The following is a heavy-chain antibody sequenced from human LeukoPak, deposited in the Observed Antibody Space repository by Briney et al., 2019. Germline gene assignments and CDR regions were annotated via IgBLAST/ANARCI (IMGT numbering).Heavy chain of an antibody. CDR1: GGSISSGGYY. CDR3: ARDDYYDSSGLDY. D-gene: IGHD3-22*01. Sequence: PSETLSLTCTVSGGSISSGGYYWSWIRQPPGKGLEWIGRIYTSGSTNYNPSLKSRVTISVDTSKNQFSLKLSSVTAADTAVYYCARDDYYDSSGLDYWGQGTLVTVSS. CDR2: IYTSGST. V-gene: IGHV4-61*02. J-gene: IGHJ4*02.